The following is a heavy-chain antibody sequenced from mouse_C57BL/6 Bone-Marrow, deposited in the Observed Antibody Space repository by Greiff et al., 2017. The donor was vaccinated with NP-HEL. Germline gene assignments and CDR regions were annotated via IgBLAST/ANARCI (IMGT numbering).Heavy chain of an antibody. Sequence: VQLKESGTVLARPGASVKMSCKTSGYTFTSYWMHWVKQRPGQGLEWIGAIYPGNSDTSYNQKFKGKATLTVVTSASTAYMELSSLTNEDSAVYDCVTLLSTRWYFDVGDRGTAVTVTA. D-gene: IGHD1-1*01. CDR1: GYTFTSYW. J-gene: IGHJ1*03. CDR2: IYPGNSDT. CDR3: VTLLSTRWYFDV. V-gene: IGHV1-5*01.